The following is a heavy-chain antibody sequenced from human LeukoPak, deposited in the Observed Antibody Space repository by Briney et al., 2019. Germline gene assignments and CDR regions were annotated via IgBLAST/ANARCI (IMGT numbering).Heavy chain of an antibody. CDR3: ARLSPIHNCSGSFDY. J-gene: IGHJ4*02. CDR1: GYSFTSYW. CDR2: IYPGDSDT. Sequence: PGESLKISCKGSGYSFTSYWIGWVRQMPGKGLEWMGIIYPGDSDTRYSPSFQGQVTISADKSISTAYLQWSSLKASDTAMYYCARLSPIHNCSGSFDYWGQGTLVTVSS. D-gene: IGHD3-10*02. V-gene: IGHV5-51*01.